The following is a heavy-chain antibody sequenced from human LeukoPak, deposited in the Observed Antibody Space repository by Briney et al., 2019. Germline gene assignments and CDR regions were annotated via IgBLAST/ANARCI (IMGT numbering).Heavy chain of an antibody. Sequence: SETLSLTCTVSGASISSSSYYWGWLRQPPGKGLEWIVGIYYSGSTYYNPSLKSRVTISVDTSKNQFSLKLSSVTAADTAVYYCARVAPGVQLWFASGYYFDYWGQGTLVTVSS. CDR2: IYYSGST. J-gene: IGHJ4*02. CDR3: ARVAPGVQLWFASGYYFDY. V-gene: IGHV4-39*07. CDR1: GASISSSSYY. D-gene: IGHD5-18*01.